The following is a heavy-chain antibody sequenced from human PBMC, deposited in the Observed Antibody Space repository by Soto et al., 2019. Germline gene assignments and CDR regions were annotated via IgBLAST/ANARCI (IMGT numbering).Heavy chain of an antibody. J-gene: IGHJ5*02. V-gene: IGHV4-31*03. CDR3: ARFEYSSSSSWFDP. D-gene: IGHD6-6*01. Sequence: QVQLQESGPGLVKPSQTLSLTCTVSGGSISSGGYYWSWIRQHPGKGLEWIGYIYYSGSTYYNPSLRSRVTISVDPSKNQFSLKLSSVTAADTAVYYCARFEYSSSSSWFDPWGQGTLVTVSS. CDR2: IYYSGST. CDR1: GGSISSGGYY.